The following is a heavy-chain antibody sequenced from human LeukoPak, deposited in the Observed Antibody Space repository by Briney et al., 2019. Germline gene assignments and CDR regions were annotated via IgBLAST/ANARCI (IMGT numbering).Heavy chain of an antibody. CDR2: ISSSSSYI. V-gene: IGHV3-21*01. CDR1: GFTFSSYN. D-gene: IGHD3-10*01. CDR3: ASEPYYYGSGSYPYYFDY. J-gene: IGHJ4*02. Sequence: GGSLRLSCAASGFTFSSYNMNWVRQAPGKGLEWVSSISSSSSYIYYADSVKGRFTISRDNAKNSLYLQMNSLRAEDTAVYYCASEPYYYGSGSYPYYFDYWGQGTLVTVSS.